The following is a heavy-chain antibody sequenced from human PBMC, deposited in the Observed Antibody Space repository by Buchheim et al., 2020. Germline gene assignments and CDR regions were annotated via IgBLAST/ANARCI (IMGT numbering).Heavy chain of an antibody. Sequence: EVQLVESGGGLVQPGGSLRLSCAVSGFTFSSYSMNWVRQAPGKGLEWVSYISSSSTIYYADSVKGRFTISRDNAKNSLYLQMNSLRAEDTAVYYCAREMLDSSGYYRNWFDPWGQGTL. CDR2: ISSSSTI. V-gene: IGHV3-48*01. CDR3: AREMLDSSGYYRNWFDP. J-gene: IGHJ5*02. D-gene: IGHD3-22*01. CDR1: GFTFSSYS.